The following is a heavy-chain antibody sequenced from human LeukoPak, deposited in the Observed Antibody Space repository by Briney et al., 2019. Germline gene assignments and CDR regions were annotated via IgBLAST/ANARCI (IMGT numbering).Heavy chain of an antibody. CDR1: GGSISSYY. CDR3: ARRGYSYGYPNFDY. J-gene: IGHJ4*02. Sequence: SETLSLTCTVSGGSISSYYWSWLRQPPGKGLEWIGYIYYSGSTNYNPSLKSRVTISVDTSKNQFSLKLSSVTAADTAVYYCARRGYSYGYPNFDYWGQGTLVTVSS. CDR2: IYYSGST. V-gene: IGHV4-59*01. D-gene: IGHD5-18*01.